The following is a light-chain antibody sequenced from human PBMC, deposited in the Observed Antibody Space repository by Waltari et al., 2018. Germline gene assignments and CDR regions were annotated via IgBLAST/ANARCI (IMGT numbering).Light chain of an antibody. V-gene: IGLV1-51*02. CDR2: END. CDR3: ETWDSNLSAAV. J-gene: IGLJ3*02. CDR1: RSNIGNNF. Sequence: QSVLTQPPSVSAAPGQKVTISCSGSRSNIGNNFVSWYQQFPRTPPKLLLYENDKRPSGVPDRFAGSKSGTSATLDSTGLQPGDEADYHCETWDSNLSAAVFGGGTKLTVL.